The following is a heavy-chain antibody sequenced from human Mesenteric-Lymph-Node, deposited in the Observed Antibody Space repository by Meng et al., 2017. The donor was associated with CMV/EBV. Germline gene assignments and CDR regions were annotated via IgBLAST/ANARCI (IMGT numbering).Heavy chain of an antibody. D-gene: IGHD3-22*01. CDR1: GITVSDNY. Sequence: GESLKISCAASGITVSDNYMSWVRQAPGKGLEWVSVIYSGSSSTYYADSVKGRFTISRDDSKNTVYLQMNSLRAEDTAVYYCAKDGRLSSGSPEYFQHWGQGTLVTVSS. CDR3: AKDGRLSSGSPEYFQH. CDR2: IYSGSSST. V-gene: IGHV3-23*03. J-gene: IGHJ1*01.